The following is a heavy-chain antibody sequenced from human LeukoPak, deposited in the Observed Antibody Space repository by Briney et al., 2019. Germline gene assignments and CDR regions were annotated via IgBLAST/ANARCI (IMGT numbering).Heavy chain of an antibody. CDR2: FDPGDGEI. CDR1: GYTFTEIV. D-gene: IGHD2-21*01. Sequence: ASVKVSCKVFGYTFTEIVMHWVRQPPGKGLEWMGGFDPGDGEIVYAQKFQGRVTMTEDTSTDTAYMELSSLRSEDTAVYFCAAGGDYTPLDYWGQGTLVTVSS. CDR3: AAGGDYTPLDY. J-gene: IGHJ4*02. V-gene: IGHV1-24*01.